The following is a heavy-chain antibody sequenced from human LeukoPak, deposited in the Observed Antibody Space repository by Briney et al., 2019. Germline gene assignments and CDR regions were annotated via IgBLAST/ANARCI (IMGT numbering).Heavy chain of an antibody. CDR3: AKTRIVCTSVSCPGGGFDY. Sequence: GGSLRLSCAASGFTFSSYAMSWVRQAPGKGLEWVSGIRGSGDITYYADSVKGRFTISRDNFKNTLYLQMNSLRAEDTAVYYCAKTRIVCTSVSCPGGGFDYWGHGTLVTVSP. V-gene: IGHV3-23*01. J-gene: IGHJ4*01. CDR1: GFTFSSYA. D-gene: IGHD2-2*01. CDR2: IRGSGDIT.